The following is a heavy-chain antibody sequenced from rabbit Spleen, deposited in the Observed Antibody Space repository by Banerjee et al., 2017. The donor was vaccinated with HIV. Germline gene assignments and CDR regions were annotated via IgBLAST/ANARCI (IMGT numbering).Heavy chain of an antibody. CDR1: GVSLSNRDF. V-gene: IGHV1S40*01. D-gene: IGHD3-1*01. CDR2: IYTGSGST. CDR3: ARDLDDGSNFIFNL. Sequence: QALEESGGDLFKPGASLTLTCTDSGVSLSNRDFMCWVRQAPGKGLEWIGCIYTGSGSTWYASWAKGRFTISKTSSTTVTLQMTSLTAAATASYFCARDLDDGSNFIFNLWGPGTLVTVS. J-gene: IGHJ4*01.